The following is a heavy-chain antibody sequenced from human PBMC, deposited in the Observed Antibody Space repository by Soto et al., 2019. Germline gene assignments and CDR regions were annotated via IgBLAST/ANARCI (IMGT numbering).Heavy chain of an antibody. CDR3: ARGGARAYHPGDAFDF. V-gene: IGHV3-13*01. Sequence: EVQLVESGGGLVQPGGSLRLSCAASGFTFSSYDMHWVRQATGKGLEWVSAIGTAGDTYYPGSVKGRFTISRENAKNSLYLEMTSLSSGDTAVYYCARGGARAYHPGDAFDFLCQGTMITVSS. J-gene: IGHJ3*01. CDR2: IGTAGDT. CDR1: GFTFSSYD. D-gene: IGHD2-2*01.